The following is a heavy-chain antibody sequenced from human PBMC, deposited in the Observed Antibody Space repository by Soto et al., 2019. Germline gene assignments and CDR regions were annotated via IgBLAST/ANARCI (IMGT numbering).Heavy chain of an antibody. CDR2: IVPIFGTT. CDR3: ARVEAVAGLYNFHGLDV. D-gene: IGHD6-19*01. CDR1: GGTFSNYA. Sequence: QVQLVQSGAEVKKPGSSVKVSCKVSGGTFSNYAIDWVRLAPGHGLEWMGGIVPIFGTTYDTQKFQGRATIIADASTATAYLEMSSLRSEDTAIYYCARVEAVAGLYNFHGLDVWGQGTAGTVSS. V-gene: IGHV1-69*12. J-gene: IGHJ6*02.